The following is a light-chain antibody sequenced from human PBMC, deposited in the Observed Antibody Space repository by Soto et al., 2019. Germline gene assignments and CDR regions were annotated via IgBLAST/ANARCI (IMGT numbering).Light chain of an antibody. J-gene: IGLJ3*02. CDR3: ATWDDSLNGPV. CDR2: SNN. CDR1: SSNIGTNT. V-gene: IGLV1-44*01. Sequence: QSLLTQPPSASGTPGQRVTISCSGSSSNIGTNTVNWYQQVPGTAPKLLIYSNNQRPSGVPDRLSGSKSGTSASLAISGLQSEDEADYYCATWDDSLNGPVFGGGTKVTVL.